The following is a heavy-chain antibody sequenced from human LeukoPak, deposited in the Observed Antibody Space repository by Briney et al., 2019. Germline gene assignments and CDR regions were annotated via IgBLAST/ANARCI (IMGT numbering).Heavy chain of an antibody. D-gene: IGHD2/OR15-2a*01. V-gene: IGHV4-30-2*01. Sequence: SETLSLTCVVSGGSVSGVDYSWRWIRRPPGKGLEWIGYIYHNGSTYYNPSLKSRVTMSVDRSKNQFSLRLSSVTAADTAVYYCASSTLWPYCYGMDVWGQGTTVTASS. CDR1: GGSVSGVDYS. J-gene: IGHJ6*02. CDR2: IYHNGST. CDR3: ASSTLWPYCYGMDV.